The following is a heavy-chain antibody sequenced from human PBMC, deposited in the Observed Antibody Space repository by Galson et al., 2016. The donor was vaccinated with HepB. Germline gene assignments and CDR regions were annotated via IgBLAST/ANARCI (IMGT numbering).Heavy chain of an antibody. CDR2: ISRTSRYK. D-gene: IGHD1-26*01. V-gene: IGHV3-21*06. CDR1: GFSFSGYT. Sequence: SLRLSCAASGFSFSGYTMVWVRQAPGHGLEWVSSISRTSRYKHWADSLEGRFAVSRDNGRASMYLQMNSLRVKDTAVYYCARAQGDTPGDDGHFDSWGQGTLVTVSS. CDR3: ARAQGDTPGDDGHFDS. J-gene: IGHJ4*02.